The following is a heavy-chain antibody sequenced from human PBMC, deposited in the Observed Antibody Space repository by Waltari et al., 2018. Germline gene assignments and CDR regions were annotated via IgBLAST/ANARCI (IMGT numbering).Heavy chain of an antibody. CDR1: GYSFTSYW. CDR2: IDPSDSYT. Sequence: EVQLVQSGAEVKKPGASLRISCKGSGYSFTSYWISWVRQMPGKGLEWMGKIDPSDSYTNYSPSFQGHVTISADKSISTAYLQCSSLKASDTAIYYCARRKDYGGNLFDYWGQGTLVTVSS. D-gene: IGHD4-17*01. V-gene: IGHV5-10-1*03. CDR3: ARRKDYGGNLFDY. J-gene: IGHJ4*02.